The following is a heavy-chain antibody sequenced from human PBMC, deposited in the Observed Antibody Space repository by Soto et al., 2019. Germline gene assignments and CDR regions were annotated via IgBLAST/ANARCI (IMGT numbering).Heavy chain of an antibody. D-gene: IGHD4-4*01. J-gene: IGHJ6*04. V-gene: IGHV3-48*01. CDR3: ARDLGYSNHDEVDV. CDR2: ISSSSSTI. CDR1: GFTFGSYS. Sequence: GGSLRLSCAASGFTFGSYSVNWVRQAPGKGLEWVSYISSSSSTIYYADSVKGRFTISRDNAKNSLYLQMNSLRAEDTAVYYCARDLGYSNHDEVDVWGKGTTVTVSS.